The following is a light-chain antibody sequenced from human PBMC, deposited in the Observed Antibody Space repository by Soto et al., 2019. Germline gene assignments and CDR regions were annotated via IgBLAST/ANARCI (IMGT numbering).Light chain of an antibody. Sequence: DIQMTQSPSSLSASVGDRVIITCRASQTISMYLNWYQQKPGKAPKLLIYAAYSLHSGVPSRFSGSGSGTDFTLTISSLQPEDFATYYCQQSYSTPLTFGGGTKVEIK. J-gene: IGKJ4*01. CDR3: QQSYSTPLT. V-gene: IGKV1-39*01. CDR1: QTISMY. CDR2: AAY.